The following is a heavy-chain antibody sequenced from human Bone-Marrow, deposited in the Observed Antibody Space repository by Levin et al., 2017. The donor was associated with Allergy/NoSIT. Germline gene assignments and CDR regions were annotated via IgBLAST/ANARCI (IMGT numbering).Heavy chain of an antibody. J-gene: IGHJ6*04. V-gene: IGHV5-10-1*01. Sequence: KVSCKDFGYSFTSYWISWVRQMPGKGPEWMGRIDPSDSYTNYSPSFQGHVTISADKSISTAYLQWSSLKASDTAMYYCATTHRSSWYLPLVWGKGTTVSVSS. CDR1: GYSFTSYW. CDR2: IDPSDSYT. CDR3: ATTHRSSWYLPLV. D-gene: IGHD6-13*01.